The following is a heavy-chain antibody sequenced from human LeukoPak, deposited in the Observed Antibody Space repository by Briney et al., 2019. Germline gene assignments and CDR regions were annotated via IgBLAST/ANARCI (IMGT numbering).Heavy chain of an antibody. J-gene: IGHJ6*02. CDR1: GYTFTSYY. Sequence: ASVKVSCKASGYTFTSYYMHWVRQAPGQGLEWMGIINPSGGSTSYAQKLQGRVTMTRDTSTSTVYMELSSLRSEDTAVYYCARAIAALYGMDVWGQGTTVTVSS. CDR2: INPSGGST. CDR3: ARAIAALYGMDV. D-gene: IGHD6-13*01. V-gene: IGHV1-46*01.